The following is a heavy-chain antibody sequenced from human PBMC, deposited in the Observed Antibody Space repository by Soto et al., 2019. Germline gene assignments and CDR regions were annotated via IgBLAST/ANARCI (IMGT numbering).Heavy chain of an antibody. V-gene: IGHV6-1*01. CDR3: ERVAYTESEYYHGMDV. D-gene: IGHD2-21*01. CDR2: TFYRSKWYN. CDR1: GDSVSSNSAG. Sequence: SQTLSLTCVISGDSVSSNSAGWHWIRQSPSRGLEWLGRTFYRSKWYNDYAVSLKGRISINADTSKNQFSLQLNSVTPEETAVYYCERVAYTESEYYHGMDVWGQGTTVTVSS. J-gene: IGHJ6*02.